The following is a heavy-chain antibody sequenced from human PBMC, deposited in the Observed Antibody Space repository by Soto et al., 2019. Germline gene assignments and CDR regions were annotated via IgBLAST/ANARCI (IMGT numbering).Heavy chain of an antibody. J-gene: IGHJ5*01. CDR1: GYRYTSYY. D-gene: IGHD2-21*01. CDR3: PRVAVMATSDWFDS. V-gene: IGHV1-46*01. Sequence: APVKACCKASGYRYTSYYIHWVQQALGQGLEWRGTINASGGSTNYAQKLQGRVAMTRDTYKRTLSMELHSLRAEDTTVYYCPRVAVMATSDWFDSWGQGSLVTVSS. CDR2: INASGGST.